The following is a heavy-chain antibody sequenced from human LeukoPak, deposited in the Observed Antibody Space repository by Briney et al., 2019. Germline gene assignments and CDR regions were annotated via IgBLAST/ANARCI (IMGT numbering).Heavy chain of an antibody. CDR2: IYPGDSDT. D-gene: IGHD1-26*01. CDR1: GDRLTNNW. Sequence: GESLKISCKISGDRLTNNWIGWVRQVPGKGLEWMGIIYPGDSDTRYSPSFQGQVTISADKSISTAYLQWCSLKASDTAMYYCARLKGANPFYMDVWGKGTTVTISS. V-gene: IGHV5-51*01. CDR3: ARLKGANPFYMDV. J-gene: IGHJ6*03.